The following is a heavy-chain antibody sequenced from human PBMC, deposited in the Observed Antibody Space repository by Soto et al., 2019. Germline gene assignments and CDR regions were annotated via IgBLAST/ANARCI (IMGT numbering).Heavy chain of an antibody. CDR1: GGSISSYS. Sequence: QVQLQESGPGLVKPSETLSLTCTVSGGSISSYSCNWIRQPPGKGLEWIGYIYDSGSTKYNPSLDRRVTISLDTSKKQFSLKRCSVTATDTAVYNCARRVRAEEVITGDNWFDPWGQGTLVTVSS. V-gene: IGHV4-59*08. D-gene: IGHD3-10*01. CDR2: IYDSGST. CDR3: ARRVRAEEVITGDNWFDP. J-gene: IGHJ5*02.